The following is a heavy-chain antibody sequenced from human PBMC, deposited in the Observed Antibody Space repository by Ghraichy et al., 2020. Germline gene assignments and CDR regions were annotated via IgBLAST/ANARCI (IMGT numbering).Heavy chain of an antibody. CDR1: GFTFSSYG. CDR3: VRVDGHNSFDY. CDR2: IWYDGNKK. J-gene: IGHJ4*02. V-gene: IGHV3-33*01. Sequence: LSLNCAASGFTFSSYGMHWVRQAPGKGLEWVAVIWYDGNKKYYGDSVKGRFTISRDNSNNKLYLQMTSLRVDDTAVYYCVRVDGHNSFDYWGQGTLVTVSS. D-gene: IGHD5-24*01.